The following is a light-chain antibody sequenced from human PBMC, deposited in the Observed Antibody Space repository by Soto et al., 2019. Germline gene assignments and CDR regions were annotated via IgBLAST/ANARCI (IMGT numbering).Light chain of an antibody. CDR1: SSDVGGYNY. CDR3: SSYTSSSTPYV. CDR2: DVS. Sequence: QCVLNKPASVTRFHGQWISITCTRTSSDVGGYNYVSWYQQHPGKAPKLMIYDVSNRPSGVSNRFSGSKSGNTASLTISGLQAEDEADYYCSSYTSSSTPYVFGTGTKVTVL. V-gene: IGLV2-14*01. J-gene: IGLJ1*01.